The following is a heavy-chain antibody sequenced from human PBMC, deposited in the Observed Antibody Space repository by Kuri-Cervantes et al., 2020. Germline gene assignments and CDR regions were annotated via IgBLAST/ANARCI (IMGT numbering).Heavy chain of an antibody. Sequence: GESLKISCAASGFTFSSYWMSWVRQAPGKGLEWVANIKQDGSEIYYADSVKGRFTISRDNAKNSLYLQMNSLRAEDTAVYYCAREHCSSTSCSYFDYWGQGTLVTVSS. CDR1: GFTFSSYW. J-gene: IGHJ4*02. D-gene: IGHD2-2*01. CDR3: AREHCSSTSCSYFDY. CDR2: IKQDGSEI. V-gene: IGHV3-7*01.